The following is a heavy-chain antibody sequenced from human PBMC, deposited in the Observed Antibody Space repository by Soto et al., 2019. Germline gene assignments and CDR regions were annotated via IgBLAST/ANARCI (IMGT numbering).Heavy chain of an antibody. CDR1: GGSISSSSYY. V-gene: IGHV4-39*01. J-gene: IGHJ4*02. CDR2: IYYSGST. CDR3: ARQEGYIDY. Sequence: SETLSLTCTVSGGSISSSSYYWGWIRQPPGKGLEWIGSIYYSGSTYYNPSLKSRVTISVDTSKNQFSLKLSSVTAADTAVFYCARQEGYIDYRGQGTLVTFSS.